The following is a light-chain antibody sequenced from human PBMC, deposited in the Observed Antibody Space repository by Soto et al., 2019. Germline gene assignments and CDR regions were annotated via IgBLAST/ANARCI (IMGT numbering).Light chain of an antibody. Sequence: QSALTQPASVSGSPGQSITISCAGTSSDIGNYYLFSWYQQHPGKVPQLILFEVKKRPSGVDGRFSGSNSGKAAFGIIAWLHAEDDADYYCCSFRSSNAHVFGTGTKVTVL. V-gene: IGLV2-23*02. CDR1: SSDIGNYYL. CDR3: CSFRSSNAHV. CDR2: EVK. J-gene: IGLJ1*01.